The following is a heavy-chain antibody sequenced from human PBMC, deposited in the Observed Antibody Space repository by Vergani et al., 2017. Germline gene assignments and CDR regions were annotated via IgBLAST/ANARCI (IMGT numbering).Heavy chain of an antibody. CDR3: ARIKVYDFWSGYYTTEYYYYGMDV. CDR1: GFSLSNARMG. V-gene: IGHV2-26*01. Sequence: QVTLKESGPVLVKPTETLTLTCTVSGFSLSNARMGVSWIRQPPGKALEWLAHIFSNDEKSYSTSLKSRLTISKDTSKSQVVLTMTNMDPVDTATYYCARIKVYDFWSGYYTTEYYYYGMDVWGQGTTVTVSS. J-gene: IGHJ6*02. CDR2: IFSNDEK. D-gene: IGHD3-3*01.